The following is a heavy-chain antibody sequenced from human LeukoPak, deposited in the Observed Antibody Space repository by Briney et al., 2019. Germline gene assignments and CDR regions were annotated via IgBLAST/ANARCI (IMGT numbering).Heavy chain of an antibody. Sequence: GGSLRLSCAASGFTFRFYWMSWVRQAPGKGLEWVVNIKQDGSEKYYVDSGKGRFTISRDNAKNSLYLQMNSLRAEDTAVYYCAREGNSGYDSTNWFDPWGQGTLVTVSS. V-gene: IGHV3-7*01. D-gene: IGHD5-12*01. CDR3: AREGNSGYDSTNWFDP. CDR1: GFTFRFYW. CDR2: IKQDGSEK. J-gene: IGHJ5*02.